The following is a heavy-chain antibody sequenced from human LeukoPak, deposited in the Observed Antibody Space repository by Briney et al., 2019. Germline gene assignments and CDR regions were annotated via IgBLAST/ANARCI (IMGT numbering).Heavy chain of an antibody. D-gene: IGHD3-10*01. Sequence: ASVKISCKVSGYTFTDYYMHWVQQAPGKGLEWMGLVDPEDGETIYAEKFQGRVTITADTSTDTAYMELSSLRPEDTAVYYCATMGYYYGSGSYYATTNLVDYWGQGTLVTVSS. CDR2: VDPEDGET. V-gene: IGHV1-69-2*01. J-gene: IGHJ4*02. CDR3: ATMGYYYGSGSYYATTNLVDY. CDR1: GYTFTDYY.